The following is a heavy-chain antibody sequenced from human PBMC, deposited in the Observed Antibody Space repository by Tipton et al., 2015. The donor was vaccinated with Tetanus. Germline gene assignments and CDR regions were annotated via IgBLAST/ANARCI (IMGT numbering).Heavy chain of an antibody. Sequence: QSGAEVKKPGASVKVSCKASGYTFTSYGISWVRQAPGQGLEWMGWISAYNGNTNYAQKLQGRVTMTTDTSTSTAYMELRSLRSDDTAVYYCAKVPSSSGSYYANWFDPWGQGTLVTVSS. D-gene: IGHD1-26*01. J-gene: IGHJ5*02. CDR1: GYTFTSYG. V-gene: IGHV1-18*01. CDR3: AKVPSSSGSYYANWFDP. CDR2: ISAYNGNT.